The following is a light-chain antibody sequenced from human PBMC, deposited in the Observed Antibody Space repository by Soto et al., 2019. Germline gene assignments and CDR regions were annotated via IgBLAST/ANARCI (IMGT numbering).Light chain of an antibody. V-gene: IGLV2-8*01. CDR3: TSYAGATTVV. CDR2: EVS. J-gene: IGLJ2*01. Sequence: QSALTQPPSASGSPGQSVTISCTGTSSDVGAYNYVSWYQQHPGKAPKLVIFEVSKRPSGVPDPFSGSKSGNTASLTVSRPQSEDGADYYSTSYAGATTVVFGGGPKPPVL. CDR1: SSDVGAYNY.